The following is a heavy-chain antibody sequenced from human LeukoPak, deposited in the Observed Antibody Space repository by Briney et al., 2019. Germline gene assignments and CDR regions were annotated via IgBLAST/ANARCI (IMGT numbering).Heavy chain of an antibody. Sequence: PGGSLRLSCGASGFTFSNYGMLWVRQAPGKGLEWVAFIRYDGNNKLYADSMKGRFTISRDNSKNTLYLQMNSLRAEDTAIYYCAKEYTGTFSPFPSYFDNWGQGTLVTVSS. J-gene: IGHJ4*02. CDR1: GFTFSNYG. D-gene: IGHD1-26*01. V-gene: IGHV3-30*02. CDR2: IRYDGNNK. CDR3: AKEYTGTFSPFPSYFDN.